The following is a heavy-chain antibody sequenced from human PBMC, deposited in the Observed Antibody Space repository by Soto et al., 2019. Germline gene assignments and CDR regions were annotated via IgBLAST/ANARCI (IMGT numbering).Heavy chain of an antibody. CDR3: ARPRSGGSSIPYDAFDF. CDR2: ISSSGSSI. Sequence: GGSLRLSCAASGFTFSDYYMGWFRQAPGKGLEWVSFISSSGSSIYYADSVKGRLTISRDNAKNALYLQMNSLRAEDTAVYYCARPRSGGSSIPYDAFDFWGQGTVVTVSS. V-gene: IGHV3-11*01. CDR1: GFTFSDYY. D-gene: IGHD2-15*01. J-gene: IGHJ3*01.